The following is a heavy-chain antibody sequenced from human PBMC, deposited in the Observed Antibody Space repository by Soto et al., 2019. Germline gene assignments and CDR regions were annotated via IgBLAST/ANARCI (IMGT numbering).Heavy chain of an antibody. D-gene: IGHD5-18*01. CDR1: GGSISSGAYS. J-gene: IGHJ5*02. CDR2: ISYSGTT. V-gene: IGHV4-30-2*05. Sequence: PSETLSLTCAVSGGSISSGAYSWSWIRQPPGEGLEWIGFISYSGTTSYSPSLKSRVAISLDTSKNQFSLSLSSVTAADTAVYYCARGRGYSYGLDPWGQGTLVTVSS. CDR3: ARGRGYSYGLDP.